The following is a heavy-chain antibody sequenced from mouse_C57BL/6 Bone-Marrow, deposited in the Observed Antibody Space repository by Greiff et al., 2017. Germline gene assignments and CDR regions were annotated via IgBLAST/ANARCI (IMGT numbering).Heavy chain of an antibody. V-gene: IGHV5-12*01. Sequence: EVKLQESGGGLVQPGGSLKLSCAASGFTFSDYYMYWVRQTPEKRLEWVAYISNGGGSTYYPDTVKGRFTISRDNAKNTLYLQMSRLKSEDTAMYYCARPYYGSSYRYFDVWGTGTTVTVSS. CDR2: ISNGGGST. D-gene: IGHD1-1*01. CDR1: GFTFSDYY. J-gene: IGHJ1*03. CDR3: ARPYYGSSYRYFDV.